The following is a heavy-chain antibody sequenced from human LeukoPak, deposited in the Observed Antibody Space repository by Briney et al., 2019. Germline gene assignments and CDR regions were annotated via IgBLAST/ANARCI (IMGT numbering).Heavy chain of an antibody. J-gene: IGHJ4*02. V-gene: IGHV1-18*01. CDR2: ISAYNGNT. D-gene: IGHD6-19*01. Sequence: ASVKVSCKASGYTFTSYGISWVRHAPGQGLEWMGWISAYNGNTNYAQKLQGRVTMTTDTSTSTAYMELRSLRSDDTAVYYCARSYSSGWYGGYYFDYWGQGTLVTVSS. CDR1: GYTFTSYG. CDR3: ARSYSSGWYGGYYFDY.